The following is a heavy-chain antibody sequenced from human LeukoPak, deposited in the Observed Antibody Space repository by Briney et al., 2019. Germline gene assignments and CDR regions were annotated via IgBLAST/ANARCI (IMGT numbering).Heavy chain of an antibody. CDR2: INHSGST. Sequence: SETLSLTCAVYSGSFSGYYWSWIRQPPGKGLEWIGEINHSGSTNYNPSLKSRVTISVDTSKNQFSLKLSSVTAADTAVYYCARSAGLIYYFDYWGQGTLVTVSS. CDR1: SGSFSGYY. V-gene: IGHV4-34*01. D-gene: IGHD6-19*01. J-gene: IGHJ4*02. CDR3: ARSAGLIYYFDY.